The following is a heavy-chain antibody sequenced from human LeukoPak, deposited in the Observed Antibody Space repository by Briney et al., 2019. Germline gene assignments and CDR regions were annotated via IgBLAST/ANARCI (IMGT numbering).Heavy chain of an antibody. J-gene: IGHJ4*02. Sequence: PSETLSLTCTVSGGSISSSSYYWGWIRQPPGKGLEWIGSIYYSGSTYYNPSLKSRVTISVDTSKNQFSLKLSSVTAADTAVYYCARDPAYYYDSSGYSYLNYWGQGTLVTVSS. D-gene: IGHD3-22*01. CDR1: GGSISSSSYY. CDR2: IYYSGST. V-gene: IGHV4-39*07. CDR3: ARDPAYYYDSSGYSYLNY.